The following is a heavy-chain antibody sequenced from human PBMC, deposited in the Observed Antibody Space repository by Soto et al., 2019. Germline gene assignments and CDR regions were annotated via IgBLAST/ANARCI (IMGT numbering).Heavy chain of an antibody. V-gene: IGHV3-11*01. CDR2: ISSSGSTK. Sequence: VGSLRLSCASSVCTFSDYYMTWIRHPPGKGLEWVSYISSSGSTKYYADSVKGRFTISRDNAKNSLYLQMNSLRAEDTAVYYCARPPREWEVQPHFEYWGQGTLVIVS. J-gene: IGHJ4*02. CDR3: ARPPREWEVQPHFEY. CDR1: VCTFSDYY. D-gene: IGHD1-26*01.